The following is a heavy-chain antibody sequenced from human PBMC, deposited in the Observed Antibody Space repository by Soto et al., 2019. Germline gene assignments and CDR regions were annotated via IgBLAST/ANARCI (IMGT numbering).Heavy chain of an antibody. Sequence: QITLKESGPPLVKPTQTLTLTCTFSAFSLSTGGVGVGWIRQPPGKALEWLALIYWDDDKRYSPSLRSRLTINKDTSNNQVVLTMTNMDPVDTATYYCIQSRCGGDCLQSYASYYYYGMDVWGQGTTVTVSS. CDR2: IYWDDDK. CDR3: IQSRCGGDCLQSYASYYYYGMDV. J-gene: IGHJ6*02. D-gene: IGHD2-21*02. V-gene: IGHV2-5*02. CDR1: AFSLSTGGVG.